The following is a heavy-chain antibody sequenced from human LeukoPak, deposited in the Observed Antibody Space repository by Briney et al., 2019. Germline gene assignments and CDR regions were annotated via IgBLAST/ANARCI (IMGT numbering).Heavy chain of an antibody. V-gene: IGHV3-21*01. Sequence: TGGSLRLSCAASGFTFSSYSMNWVRQAPGQGLEWVSSISSSSSYIYYADSVKGRFTISRDNAKNSLYLQMNSLRAEDTAVYYCARDRASPGYYYDSSGYYYFDYWGQGTLVTVSS. J-gene: IGHJ4*02. D-gene: IGHD3-22*01. CDR2: ISSSSSYI. CDR1: GFTFSSYS. CDR3: ARDRASPGYYYDSSGYYYFDY.